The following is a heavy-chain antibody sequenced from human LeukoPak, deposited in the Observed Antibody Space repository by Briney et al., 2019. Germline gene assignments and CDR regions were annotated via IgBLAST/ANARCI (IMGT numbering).Heavy chain of an antibody. CDR1: GFTFSSYS. V-gene: IGHV3-23*01. J-gene: IGHJ4*02. Sequence: PGGSLRLSCAASGFTFSSYSMSWVRQAPGKGLEWVSAISGSGGSTYYADSVKGRFTISRDNSKNTLYLQMNSLRAEDTAVYYCAKDPRVPDTAMVEPDYWGQGTLVTVSS. CDR3: AKDPRVPDTAMVEPDY. CDR2: ISGSGGST. D-gene: IGHD5-18*01.